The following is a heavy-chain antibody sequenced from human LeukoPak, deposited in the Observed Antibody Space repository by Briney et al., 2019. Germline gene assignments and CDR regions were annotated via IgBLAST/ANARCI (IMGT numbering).Heavy chain of an antibody. CDR1: VYTFTGYY. CDR3: ARDRDGKAVAANRGDY. V-gene: IGHV1-2*02. Sequence: ASVKVSCKASVYTFTGYYMHWVRQAPGQGLEWMGWINPNSGGTNYAQKFQGRVTMTRDTSISTAYMELSRLRSDDTAVYYCARDRDGKAVAANRGDYWGQGTLVTVSS. D-gene: IGHD6-19*01. CDR2: INPNSGGT. J-gene: IGHJ4*02.